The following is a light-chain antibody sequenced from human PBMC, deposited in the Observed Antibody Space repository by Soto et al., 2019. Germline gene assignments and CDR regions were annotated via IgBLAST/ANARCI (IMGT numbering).Light chain of an antibody. CDR1: SGDIGDYKY. CDR2: DVS. Sequence: QSALTQPASVSGSPGQSITISCTGSSGDIGDYKYVSWYKQHPGKAPKLMIYDVSNRPSGVSNRFSASKSGNTASLTISGLQAEDEADYYCSSYTSTNFVIFGGGTQLTV. J-gene: IGLJ2*01. CDR3: SSYTSTNFVI. V-gene: IGLV2-14*01.